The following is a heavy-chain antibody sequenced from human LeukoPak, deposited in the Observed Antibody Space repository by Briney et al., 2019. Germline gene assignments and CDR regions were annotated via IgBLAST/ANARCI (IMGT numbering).Heavy chain of an antibody. CDR1: GFPFSSYA. J-gene: IGHJ3*02. CDR3: ARDSVLIAVAVRGAFDI. Sequence: SGGSLRLSCAASGFPFSSYAMNWVRQAPGKGLEWVSGINWNGGSTSYADSVKGRFTISRDNAKNSLYLQMNSLRAEDTALYYCARDSVLIAVAVRGAFDIWGQGTMVTVSS. V-gene: IGHV3-20*04. CDR2: INWNGGST. D-gene: IGHD6-19*01.